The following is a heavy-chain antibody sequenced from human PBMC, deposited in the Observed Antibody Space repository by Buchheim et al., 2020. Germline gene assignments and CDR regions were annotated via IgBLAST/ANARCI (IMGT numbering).Heavy chain of an antibody. CDR1: GFTLTGYY. Sequence: QVQLVQSGAEVKKPGASVKVSCKASGFTLTGYYMHWVRQAPGQGLEWMGWINPDSGGTNYAQKFQGRVTMTRDTSINTPSLELSSLTSDDSAVYYCARTSSFDYWGQGT. CDR2: INPDSGGT. CDR3: ARTSSFDY. J-gene: IGHJ4*02. V-gene: IGHV1-2*02.